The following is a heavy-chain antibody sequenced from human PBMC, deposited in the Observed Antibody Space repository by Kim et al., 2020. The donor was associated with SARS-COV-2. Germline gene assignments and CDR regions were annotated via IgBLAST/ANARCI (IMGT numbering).Heavy chain of an antibody. CDR1: GFTFSSYS. Sequence: GGSLRLSCAASGFTFSSYSMNWVRQAPGKGLEWVSSISSSSSYIYYADSVKGRFTNSRDNAKNTRYLQMNSLRAQDTAVCYCARDRPRGYSYGQDAFVILGEGTMCTVSP. CDR2: ISSSSSYI. CDR3: ARDRPRGYSYGQDAFVI. J-gene: IGHJ3*02. D-gene: IGHD5-18*01. V-gene: IGHV3-21*04.